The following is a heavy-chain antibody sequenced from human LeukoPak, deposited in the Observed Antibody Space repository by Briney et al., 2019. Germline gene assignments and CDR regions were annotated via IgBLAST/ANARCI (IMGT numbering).Heavy chain of an antibody. CDR2: ISYDGSNK. CDR1: GFTFSSYG. CDR3: AKQVAPTPYCSGGSCYPTPGDY. Sequence: GGSLRLSCAASGFTFSSYGMHWVRQAPGKGLEWVAVISYDGSNKYYADSVKGRFTISRDNSKNTLYLQMNSLRAEDTAVYYCAKQVAPTPYCSGGSCYPTPGDYWGQGTLVTVSP. D-gene: IGHD2-15*01. V-gene: IGHV3-30*18. J-gene: IGHJ4*02.